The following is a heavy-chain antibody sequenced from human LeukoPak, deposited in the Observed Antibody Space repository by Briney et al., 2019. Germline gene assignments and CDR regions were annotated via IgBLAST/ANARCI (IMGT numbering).Heavy chain of an antibody. V-gene: IGHV3-11*01. D-gene: IGHD6-13*01. CDR1: GFTFSDYY. CDR2: ISSSGSTI. CDR3: AKSGDSSSWYDWFDP. Sequence: GGSLRLSCAASGFTFSDYYMSWIRQAPGKGLEWVSYISSSGSTIYYADSVKGRFTISRDNAKNSLYLQMNSLRAEDTAVYYCAKSGDSSSWYDWFDPWGQGTLVTVSS. J-gene: IGHJ5*02.